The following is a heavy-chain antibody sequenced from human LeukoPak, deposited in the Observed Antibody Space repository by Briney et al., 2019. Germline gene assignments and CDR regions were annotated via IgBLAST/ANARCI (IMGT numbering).Heavy chain of an antibody. CDR1: GYTFTTYG. Sequence: ASVKVSCKASGYTFTTYGITWVRQAPGQGLEWMGWISGYNGDTNYAQKFQGRVTMTTDTSTNTAYMELRSLRSDDTAVYYCARDGFLVGTYDAFDIRGQGTMVTVSS. V-gene: IGHV1-18*01. CDR2: ISGYNGDT. CDR3: ARDGFLVGTYDAFDI. J-gene: IGHJ3*02. D-gene: IGHD1-26*01.